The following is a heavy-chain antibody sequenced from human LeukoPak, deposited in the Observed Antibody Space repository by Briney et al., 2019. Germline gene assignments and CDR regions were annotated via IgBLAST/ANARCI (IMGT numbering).Heavy chain of an antibody. CDR1: GDSINVYS. V-gene: IGHV4-59*01. Sequence: SETLSLTCTVSGDSINVYSWNWTRQSPGKGLEWIAYMYYSGTTNYNPSLENRVAISLDLSRHQFSLRLNSVTAADTAVYFCATSEKNRFYIHAWGQGTTVIVSS. J-gene: IGHJ6*02. D-gene: IGHD2/OR15-2a*01. CDR3: ATSEKNRFYIHA. CDR2: MYYSGTT.